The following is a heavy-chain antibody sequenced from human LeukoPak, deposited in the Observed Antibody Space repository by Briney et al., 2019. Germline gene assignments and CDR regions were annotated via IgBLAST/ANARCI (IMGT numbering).Heavy chain of an antibody. CDR3: AVNLGYCSSTSCYWDY. V-gene: IGHV5-51*01. J-gene: IGHJ4*02. CDR1: GYSFTSYW. D-gene: IGHD2-2*01. Sequence: GESLKISCKGSGYSFTSYWIGWVRQMPGKGLEWMGIIYPGDSDTRYSPSFQGQATISADKSISTAYLQWSSLKASDTAMYYCAVNLGYCSSTSCYWDYWGQGTLVTVSS. CDR2: IYPGDSDT.